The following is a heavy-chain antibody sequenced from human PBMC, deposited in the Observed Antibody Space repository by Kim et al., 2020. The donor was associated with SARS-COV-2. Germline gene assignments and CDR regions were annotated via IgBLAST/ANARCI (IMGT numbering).Heavy chain of an antibody. CDR2: IWYDGSYK. V-gene: IGHV3-33*01. J-gene: IGHJ4*02. Sequence: GGSLRLSCAASGFTFSSFGMHWVRQAPGKGLEWVAVIWYDGSYKYYGNSVKGRFTISRDNSKNTLYLQMNSLRAEDTAVYYCARERDRDGYSEFDYWGQG. D-gene: IGHD2-15*01. CDR3: ARERDRDGYSEFDY. CDR1: GFTFSSFG.